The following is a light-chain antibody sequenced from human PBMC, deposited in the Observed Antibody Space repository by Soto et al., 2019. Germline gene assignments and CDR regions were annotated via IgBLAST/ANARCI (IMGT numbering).Light chain of an antibody. CDR3: CSYAGSSTLVV. J-gene: IGLJ2*01. CDR1: SSDVGSYNL. CDR2: EGS. V-gene: IGLV2-23*01. Sequence: QSVLTQPASVAGSPGQSITISCTGTSSDVGSYNLVSWYQQHPGEAPKLMIYEGSKRHSGVSNRLSGSKSGNTASLTISGLQAEDDADYYCCSYAGSSTLVVFGGGTKLTVL.